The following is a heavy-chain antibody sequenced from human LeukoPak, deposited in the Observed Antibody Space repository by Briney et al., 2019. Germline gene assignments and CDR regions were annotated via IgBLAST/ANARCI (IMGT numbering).Heavy chain of an antibody. CDR1: GFTFSSYG. V-gene: IGHV3-33*01. Sequence: GGSLRLSCAASGFTFSSYGMHWVRQAPGKGLEWVAVIWYDGSNKYNADSVKGRFTISRDNAKNSLYLQMNSLRAEDTAVYFCARGTNWSPLDFDYWGQGTLVTVSS. CDR3: ARGTNWSPLDFDY. CDR2: IWYDGSNK. D-gene: IGHD1-20*01. J-gene: IGHJ4*02.